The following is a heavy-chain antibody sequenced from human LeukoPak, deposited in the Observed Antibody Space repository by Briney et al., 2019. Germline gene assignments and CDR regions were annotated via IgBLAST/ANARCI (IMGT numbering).Heavy chain of an antibody. D-gene: IGHD3-10*01. V-gene: IGHV3-9*01. Sequence: GGSLRLSCAASGFTFDDYAMHWVRQAPGKGLEWVSGISWNSGSIGYADSVKGRFTISRDNAKNSLYLQMNSLRAEDTALYYCAKDKYGSGVYNWFDPWGQGTLVTVSS. CDR1: GFTFDDYA. CDR2: ISWNSGSI. J-gene: IGHJ5*02. CDR3: AKDKYGSGVYNWFDP.